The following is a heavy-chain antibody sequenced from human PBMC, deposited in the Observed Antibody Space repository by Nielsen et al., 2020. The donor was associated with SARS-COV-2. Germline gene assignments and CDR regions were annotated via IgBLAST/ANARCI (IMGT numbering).Heavy chain of an antibody. Sequence: GGSLRLSCAASGFTFSSYSMNWVRQAPGKGLEWVSSISSSSSYIYYADSVKGRFTISRDNAKNSLYLQMNSLRAEDTALYYCAKSLRAGGGFDIWGQGTMVTVSS. V-gene: IGHV3-21*04. CDR1: GFTFSSYS. D-gene: IGHD1-14*01. CDR3: AKSLRAGGGFDI. CDR2: ISSSSSYI. J-gene: IGHJ3*02.